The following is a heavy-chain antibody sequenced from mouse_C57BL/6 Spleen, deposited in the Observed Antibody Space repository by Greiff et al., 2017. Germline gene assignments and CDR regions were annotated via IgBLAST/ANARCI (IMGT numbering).Heavy chain of an antibody. CDR1: GFSLTSYG. V-gene: IGHV2-6-1*01. CDR3: ARQGGYDAMDY. CDR2: IWSDGST. J-gene: IGHJ4*01. Sequence: VQVVESGPGLVAPSPSLSITCTVSGFSLTSYGVHWVRQPPGKGLEWLVVIWSDGSTTYNSALKSRLSSIKDNSKIQVFLKINSLQTDATAMYYCARQGGYDAMDYWGQGTSVTVSS.